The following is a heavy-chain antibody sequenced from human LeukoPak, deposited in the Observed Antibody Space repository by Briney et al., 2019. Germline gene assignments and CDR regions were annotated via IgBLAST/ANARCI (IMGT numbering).Heavy chain of an antibody. CDR2: IYYSGST. D-gene: IGHD5-12*01. J-gene: IGHJ4*02. CDR3: VSSRRYSDGWRWFFGY. Sequence: PSETLSLTCTVSGGSISSGDYYWSWIRQPPGKGLEWIGYIYYSGSTYYNPSLKSRLTMSVDTSKNQFSLKLSSVTAADTAVYYCVSSRRYSDGWRWFFGYWGQGTLVTVSS. V-gene: IGHV4-30-4*01. CDR1: GGSISSGDYY.